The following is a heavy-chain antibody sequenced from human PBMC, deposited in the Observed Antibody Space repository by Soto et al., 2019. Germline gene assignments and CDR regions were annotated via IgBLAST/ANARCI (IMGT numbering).Heavy chain of an antibody. CDR1: GYTFTSYY. V-gene: IGHV1-46*03. J-gene: IGHJ3*02. D-gene: IGHD3-22*01. CDR2: INPSGGST. CDR3: ASGDSSGYYPNALDAFDI. Sequence: ASVKVSCKASGYTFTSYYMHWVRQAPGQGLEWMGIINPSGGSTSYAQKFQGRVTMTRDTSTSTVYMELSSLRSEDTAVYYCASGDSSGYYPNALDAFDIWGQGTMVTVSS.